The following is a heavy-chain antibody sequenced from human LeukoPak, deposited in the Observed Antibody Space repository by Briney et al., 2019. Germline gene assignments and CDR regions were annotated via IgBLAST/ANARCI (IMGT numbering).Heavy chain of an antibody. CDR1: GFTFSSKW. CDR2: IKHDGSEK. CDR3: ARATPNDY. V-gene: IGHV3-7*03. J-gene: IGHJ4*02. Sequence: GGSLRLSCAASGFTFSSKWMSWVRQAPGKGLEWVANIKHDGSEKYYVDSVKGRFTISRDNAKNSLYLQMNSLRAEDTAVYYCARATPNDYWGQGTLVTVSS.